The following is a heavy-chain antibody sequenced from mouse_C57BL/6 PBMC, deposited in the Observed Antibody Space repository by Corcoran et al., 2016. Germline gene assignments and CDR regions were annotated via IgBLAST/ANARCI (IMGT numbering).Heavy chain of an antibody. CDR2: INTYSGVP. V-gene: IGHV9-3*01. J-gene: IGHJ2*01. CDR1: GYTFTTYG. Sequence: QIQLVQSGPELKKPGETVKISCKASGYTFTTYGMSWVKQAPGKGLKWMGWINTYSGVPTYADDFKGRFAFSLETSASTAYLQINNLKNEDTATYFCASPYYDYYFDYRGQGTTLTVSS. D-gene: IGHD2-4*01. CDR3: ASPYYDYYFDY.